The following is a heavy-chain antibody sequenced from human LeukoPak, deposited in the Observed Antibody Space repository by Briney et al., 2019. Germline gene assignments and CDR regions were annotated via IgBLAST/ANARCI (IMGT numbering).Heavy chain of an antibody. J-gene: IGHJ4*02. CDR3: ARHQWIFDY. CDR1: GFTLSDYS. CDR2: ISSSSKTI. D-gene: IGHD2-2*03. V-gene: IGHV3-48*02. Sequence: PGGSLRLSCAASGFTLSDYSINSGRQAPGKGLEWVSYISSSSKTIYYADSVKGRFTISRDNAKNSLYLQMNSLRDADSAVYYCARHQWIFDYWGQGTLVTVSS.